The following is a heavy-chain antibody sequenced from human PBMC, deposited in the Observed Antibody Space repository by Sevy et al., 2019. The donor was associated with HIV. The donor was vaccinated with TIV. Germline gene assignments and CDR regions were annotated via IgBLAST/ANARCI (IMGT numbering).Heavy chain of an antibody. J-gene: IGHJ6*02. CDR1: GFAVSRYD. CDR3: AKTWAYCSSTSCYLPYYYYGLDV. V-gene: IGHV3-23*01. Sequence: GGSLRLSCTASGFAVSRYDIIWVRQAPGKGLEWVSAVSGSGASTYYADSVRGRFTISRDIAKNTVYLQMNGLRAEDTAVYYCAKTWAYCSSTSCYLPYYYYGLDVWGQGTTVTVSS. CDR2: VSGSGAST. D-gene: IGHD2-2*01.